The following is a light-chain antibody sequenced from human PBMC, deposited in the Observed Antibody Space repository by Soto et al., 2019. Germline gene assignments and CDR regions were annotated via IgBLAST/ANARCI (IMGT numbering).Light chain of an antibody. CDR3: SSYTSSSTRV. V-gene: IGLV2-14*01. CDR2: EVS. CDR1: SSDVGGYNY. Sequence: QSALTQPASVSGSPGQSITNSCTGTSSDVGGYNYVSWYQQHPGKAPKLMIYEVSNRPSGVSNRFSGSKSGNTASLTISGLQAEDEADYCCSSYTSSSTRVFGGGTKLTV. J-gene: IGLJ2*01.